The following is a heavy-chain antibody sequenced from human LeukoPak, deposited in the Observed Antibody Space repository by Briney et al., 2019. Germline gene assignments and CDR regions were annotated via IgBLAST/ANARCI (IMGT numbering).Heavy chain of an antibody. V-gene: IGHV3-48*01. Sequence: GGSLRLSCAASGFTFSSYSMNWVRQAPGKGLEWGSYISGSSSTIYYADSVKGRFTISRDNGKNTLYLQMNSLRAEDTAVYYCARHPNSNWDYWGQGTLVTVSS. CDR2: ISGSSSTI. D-gene: IGHD1-1*01. J-gene: IGHJ4*02. CDR3: ARHPNSNWDY. CDR1: GFTFSSYS.